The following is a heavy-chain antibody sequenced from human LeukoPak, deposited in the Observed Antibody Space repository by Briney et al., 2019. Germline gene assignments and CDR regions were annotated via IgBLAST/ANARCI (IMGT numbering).Heavy chain of an antibody. V-gene: IGHV4-34*01. CDR1: GGSFSGYY. CDR3: ARLNLGGYYYYMDV. Sequence: PSETLSLTCAVYGGSFSGYYWSWIRQPPGKGLEWIGEINHSGSTNYNPSLKSRVTISGDTSKNQFSLKLSSVTAADTAVYYCARLNLGGYYYYMDVWGKGTTVTISS. D-gene: IGHD3-16*01. J-gene: IGHJ6*03. CDR2: INHSGST.